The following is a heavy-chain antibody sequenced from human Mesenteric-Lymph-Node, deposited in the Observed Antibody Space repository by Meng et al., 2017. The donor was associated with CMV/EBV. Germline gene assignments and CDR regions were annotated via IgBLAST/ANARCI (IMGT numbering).Heavy chain of an antibody. J-gene: IGHJ4*02. V-gene: IGHV4-39*01. CDR2: IHYSGAT. CDR3: ARHYYGSAPGY. D-gene: IGHD3-10*01. CDR1: ADSIDSSSYF. Sequence: SETLSLTCTVSADSIDSSSYFWGWIRQPPGKGLEWIGSIHYSGATYYNPSLKSRVTISVDTSKNQFSLKLSSVTAADTAVYYCARHYYGSAPGYWGQGTLVTVSS.